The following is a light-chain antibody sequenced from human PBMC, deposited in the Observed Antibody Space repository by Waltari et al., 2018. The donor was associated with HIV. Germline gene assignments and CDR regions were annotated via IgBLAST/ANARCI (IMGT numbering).Light chain of an antibody. V-gene: IGKV1-39*01. Sequence: DIQLTQSSSSLSASLGDRITINCRASQDVASYLNWYRHRPGTAPQLLIYVASNLQTGVPSRFSASGSGTDFSLTIDGLQREDFATYFCQQSYTAPRTFGLGTKVE. CDR1: QDVASY. J-gene: IGKJ1*01. CDR3: QQSYTAPRT. CDR2: VAS.